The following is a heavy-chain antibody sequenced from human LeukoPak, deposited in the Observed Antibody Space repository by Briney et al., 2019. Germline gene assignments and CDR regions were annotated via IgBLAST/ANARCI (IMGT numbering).Heavy chain of an antibody. CDR3: ARGAGYRSIWIDP. CDR1: GFTFKRYG. D-gene: IGHD6-13*01. J-gene: IGHJ5*02. Sequence: GGSLRLSCAASGFTFKRYGLHGVRQAPGKGLEGVAVIWYDGSNKYYADSVEGRFTISRDNSKNRLYLQMKTLRADHTAVFFCARGAGYRSIWIDPWGQGTLVTVSS. V-gene: IGHV3-33*08. CDR2: IWYDGSNK.